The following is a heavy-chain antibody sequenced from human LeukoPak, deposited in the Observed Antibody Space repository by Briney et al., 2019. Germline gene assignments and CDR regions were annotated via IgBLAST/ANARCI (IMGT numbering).Heavy chain of an antibody. CDR1: GYTLTELS. V-gene: IGHV1-24*01. D-gene: IGHD6-19*01. Sequence: ASVKVSCKVSGYTLTELSMHWVRQAPGKGLEWMGGFDPEDGETIYAQKFQGRVTMTEDTSTDTAYMELSSLRSDDTAVYYCSGSLYSSGRLGYWGQGTLVTVSS. CDR2: FDPEDGET. J-gene: IGHJ4*02. CDR3: SGSLYSSGRLGY.